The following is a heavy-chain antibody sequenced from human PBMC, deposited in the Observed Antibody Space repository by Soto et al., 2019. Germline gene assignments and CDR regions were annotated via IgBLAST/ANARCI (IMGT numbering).Heavy chain of an antibody. V-gene: IGHV3-30*18. Sequence: PGGSLRLSCAASGFTFSSYGMHWVRQAPGKGLEWVAVISYDGSNKYYADSVKGRFTISRDNSKNTLYLQMNSLRAEDTAVYYCAKEGTMVRTMDVWGQGTTVTVSS. D-gene: IGHD3-10*01. CDR1: GFTFSSYG. CDR3: AKEGTMVRTMDV. CDR2: ISYDGSNK. J-gene: IGHJ6*02.